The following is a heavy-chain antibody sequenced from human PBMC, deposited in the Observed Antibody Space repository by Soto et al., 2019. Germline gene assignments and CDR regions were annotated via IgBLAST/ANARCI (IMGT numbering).Heavy chain of an antibody. Sequence: EVQLVQSGAEVKKPGESLKISCKGSGYSFTSYWIGWVRQMPGKGLEWMGIIYPGDSDTRYSPSFQGQVTISADKSIXTAYLHGRSLKAADTAMDYGAGQGEVTMVRGATLNWGQGTLVTVSS. V-gene: IGHV5-51*01. CDR2: IYPGDSDT. J-gene: IGHJ4*02. D-gene: IGHD3-10*01. CDR3: AGQGEVTMVRGATLN. CDR1: GYSFTSYW.